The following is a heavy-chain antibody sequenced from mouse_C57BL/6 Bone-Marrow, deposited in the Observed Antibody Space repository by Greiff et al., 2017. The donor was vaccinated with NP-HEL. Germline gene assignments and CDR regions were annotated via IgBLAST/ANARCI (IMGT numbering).Heavy chain of an antibody. CDR2: ISDGGSYT. V-gene: IGHV5-4*03. J-gene: IGHJ3*01. D-gene: IGHD3-2*02. Sequence: EVKLVESGGGLVKPGGSLKLSCAASGFTFSSYAMSWVRQTPEKRLEWVATISDGGSYTYYPDNVKGRFTISRDNAKNNLYLQMSHLKSEDTAVYYCARGQLRLRPFAYWGQGTLVTVSA. CDR3: ARGQLRLRPFAY. CDR1: GFTFSSYA.